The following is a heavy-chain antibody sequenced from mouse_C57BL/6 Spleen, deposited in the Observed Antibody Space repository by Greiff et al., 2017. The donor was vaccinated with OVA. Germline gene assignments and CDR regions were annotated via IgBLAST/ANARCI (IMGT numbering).Heavy chain of an antibody. CDR2: IDPSDSYT. CDR1: GYTFTSYW. V-gene: IGHV1-50*01. D-gene: IGHD2-4*01. CDR3: ARRGYDYDEGFDY. J-gene: IGHJ2*01. Sequence: QVQLQQPGAELVKPGASVKLSCKASGYTFTSYWMQWVKQRPGQGLEWIGEIDPSDSYTNYNQKFKGKATLTVDTSSSTAYMQLSSLTSEDSAVYYCARRGYDYDEGFDYWGQGTTRTVSS.